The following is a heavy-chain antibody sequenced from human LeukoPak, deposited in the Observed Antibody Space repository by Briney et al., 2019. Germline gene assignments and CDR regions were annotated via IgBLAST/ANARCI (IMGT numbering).Heavy chain of an antibody. J-gene: IGHJ4*02. V-gene: IGHV4-34*01. Sequence: NPSETLSLTCAVYGGSFSGYYWSWIRQPPGKGLEWIGEINHSGSTNYNPSLKSRATISVDTSKNQFSLKLSSVTAADTAVYYCASGLYLNFDYWGQGTLVTVSS. CDR2: INHSGST. D-gene: IGHD3-16*01. CDR3: ASGLYLNFDY. CDR1: GGSFSGYY.